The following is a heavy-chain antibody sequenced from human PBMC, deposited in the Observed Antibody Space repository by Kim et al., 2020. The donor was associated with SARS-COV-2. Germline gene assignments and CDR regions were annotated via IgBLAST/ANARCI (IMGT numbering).Heavy chain of an antibody. V-gene: IGHV3-74*01. D-gene: IGHD6-13*01. J-gene: IGHJ4*02. Sequence: GGSLRLSCAASGFTFSSYWMHWVRQAPGKGLVWVSRINSDGSSTSYADSVKGRFTISRDNAKNTLYLQMNSLRAEDTAVYYCARGEQNPYSSSSGGYWGQGTLVTVSS. CDR3: ARGEQNPYSSSSGGY. CDR2: INSDGSST. CDR1: GFTFSSYW.